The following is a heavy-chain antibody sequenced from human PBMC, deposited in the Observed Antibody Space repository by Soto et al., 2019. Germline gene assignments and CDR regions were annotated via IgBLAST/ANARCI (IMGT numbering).Heavy chain of an antibody. CDR3: AREPLKWYGMDV. J-gene: IGHJ6*02. V-gene: IGHV4-30-4*01. CDR1: GGSMSSGDYY. CDR2: IFYTGST. Sequence: QVQLQESGPGLVKPSQTLSLTCTVSGGSMSSGDYYWSWIRQSPGTGLEWIGYIFYTGSTYYNPSLRSRLAISVDTSKNQFSLKLSSVTAADAAVYYCAREPLKWYGMDVWGQGTTVTVSS. D-gene: IGHD1-26*01.